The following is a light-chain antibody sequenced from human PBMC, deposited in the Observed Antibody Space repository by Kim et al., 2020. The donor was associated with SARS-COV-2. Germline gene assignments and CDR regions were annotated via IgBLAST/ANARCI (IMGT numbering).Light chain of an antibody. CDR2: GES. CDR3: QQYGSSPQT. CDR1: QCITSSF. Sequence: SPGERATLSCRASQCITSSFLAWYQQKPGQAPRLLIYGESSRATGIPDRFSGSGSETDFTLTISRLEPEDVAVYYCQQYGSSPQTFGQGTKVDIK. V-gene: IGKV3-20*01. J-gene: IGKJ1*01.